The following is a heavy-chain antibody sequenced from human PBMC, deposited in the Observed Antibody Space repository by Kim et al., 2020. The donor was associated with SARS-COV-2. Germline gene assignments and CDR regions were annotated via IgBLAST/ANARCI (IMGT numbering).Heavy chain of an antibody. J-gene: IGHJ6*03. CDR2: ISYDGKKR. V-gene: IGHV3-30*18. Sequence: GGSLRLSCTASGLNFNTYGMHWVRQAPGKGLEWLAVISYDGKKRYYGDSVKGRVTISRDNSKNSLYLQIRSLRPEDTALYYYANGPPLGDVWGIGTTVIV. CDR3: ANGPPLGDV. D-gene: IGHD7-27*01. CDR1: GLNFNTYG.